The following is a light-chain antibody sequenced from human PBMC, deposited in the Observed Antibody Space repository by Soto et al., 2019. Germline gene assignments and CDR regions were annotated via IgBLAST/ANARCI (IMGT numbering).Light chain of an antibody. Sequence: EIVMTQSPATLSVSPGERATLSCRASQSVNSNIAWYQQKPGQAPRLLIYGASTRATGIPARFSGSGSVTEFRLTITILQSEAFAVYYCQQYNNWPPISFGQGTRLEIK. CDR2: GAS. CDR3: QQYNNWPPIS. J-gene: IGKJ5*01. CDR1: QSVNSN. V-gene: IGKV3-15*01.